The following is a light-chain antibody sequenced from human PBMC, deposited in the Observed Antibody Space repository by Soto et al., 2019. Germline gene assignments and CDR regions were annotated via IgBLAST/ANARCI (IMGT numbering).Light chain of an antibody. J-gene: IGLJ2*01. V-gene: IGLV1-40*01. CDR2: GNS. CDR1: SSNIGAGYD. Sequence: QLVLTQPPSVSGAPGQRVTLSFTGSSSNIGAGYDVHWYQQLPGTAPKLLIYGNSNRPSGVPDRFSGSKSGTSASLAITGLQAEDEADYYCQSYDSSLSGSVVFGGGTKLTVL. CDR3: QSYDSSLSGSVV.